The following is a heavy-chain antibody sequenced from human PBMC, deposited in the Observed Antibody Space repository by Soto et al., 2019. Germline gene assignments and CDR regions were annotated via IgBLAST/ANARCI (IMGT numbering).Heavy chain of an antibody. V-gene: IGHV3-20*04. Sequence: GGSLRLSCVASGFNFDDYGMSWGRQIPGKGLEWVSGIYWNGGSTGYADSVKGRFTISRDNAKNSLYLQMNSLRAEDTALYYCARVPPPYRGSYGDLDFWGQGTLLTVSS. J-gene: IGHJ1*01. CDR3: ARVPPPYRGSYGDLDF. CDR2: IYWNGGST. D-gene: IGHD1-26*01. CDR1: GFNFDDYG.